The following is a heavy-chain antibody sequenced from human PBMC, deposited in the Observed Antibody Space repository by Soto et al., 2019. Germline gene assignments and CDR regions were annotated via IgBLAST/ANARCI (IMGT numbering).Heavy chain of an antibody. D-gene: IGHD6-19*01. Sequence: QVKLQESGPGLVEPSETLALTCTVSGASISSYFRTWVRQPAGKGLDWIGRISTSGTTNYNPSLKSLVTMSVDTSKNHFSLNLSSVTAADTAVYYCGREAGPDRWFDPWGQGTLVTVSS. CDR2: ISTSGTT. J-gene: IGHJ5*02. CDR1: GASISSYF. V-gene: IGHV4-4*07. CDR3: GREAGPDRWFDP.